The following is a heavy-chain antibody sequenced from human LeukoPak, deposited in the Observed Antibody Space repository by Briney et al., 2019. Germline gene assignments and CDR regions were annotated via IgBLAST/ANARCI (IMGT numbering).Heavy chain of an antibody. V-gene: IGHV4-59*01. CDR3: ARLTVTARVYSWFDP. J-gene: IGHJ5*02. CDR2: IYYTGST. D-gene: IGHD4-11*01. Sequence: KPSETLSLTCTVSGGSISSYYWSWIRQPPGKGLEWIGYIYYTGSTNYNPSLKSRVTISVDTSKNQFSLKLSSVTAADTAVYNCARLTVTARVYSWFDPWGQGTLVTVSS. CDR1: GGSISSYY.